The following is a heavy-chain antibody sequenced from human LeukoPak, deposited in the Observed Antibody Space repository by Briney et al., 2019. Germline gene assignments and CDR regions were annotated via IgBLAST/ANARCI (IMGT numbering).Heavy chain of an antibody. V-gene: IGHV3-7*05. Sequence: GGSLRLSCAASGFTFRSYWMSWVRQAPGKGLEWVANIKQDGSEKYYVDSVKGRFTISRDNAKNSLYLQMNSLRAEDTAVYYCARGDYNWNYWGQGTLATVSS. J-gene: IGHJ4*02. CDR1: GFTFRSYW. CDR2: IKQDGSEK. D-gene: IGHD1-20*01. CDR3: ARGDYNWNY.